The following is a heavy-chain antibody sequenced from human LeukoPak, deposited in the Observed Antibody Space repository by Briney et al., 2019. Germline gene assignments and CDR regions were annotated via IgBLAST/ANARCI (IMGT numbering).Heavy chain of an antibody. CDR2: ISWNSGSI. J-gene: IGHJ6*02. D-gene: IGHD6-6*01. CDR3: AKDRGSSPFYYGMDV. CDR1: GFTFDDYA. Sequence: SLRLSCAASGFTFDDYAMHWVRQAPGKGLEWVSGISWNSGSIGYADSVKGRFTISRDNAKNSLYLQMNSLRAEDTALYYCAKDRGSSPFYYGMDVWGQGTTVTVSS. V-gene: IGHV3-9*01.